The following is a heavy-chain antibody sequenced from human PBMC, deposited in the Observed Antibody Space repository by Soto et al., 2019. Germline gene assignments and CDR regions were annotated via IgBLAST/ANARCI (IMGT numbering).Heavy chain of an antibody. V-gene: IGHV1-8*01. CDR1: GYTFTSYD. J-gene: IGHJ5*02. D-gene: IGHD3-10*01. CDR2: MNPKSGNT. Sequence: QVQLVQSGAEVKKPGASVKVSCKASGYTFTSYDINWVRHATGQGLEWMGWMNPKSGNTGYAQKFQGRVTMTRNTSISTAYMELSSLRSEDTAVYYCARGYYGSGSLWFDPWGQGTLVTVSS. CDR3: ARGYYGSGSLWFDP.